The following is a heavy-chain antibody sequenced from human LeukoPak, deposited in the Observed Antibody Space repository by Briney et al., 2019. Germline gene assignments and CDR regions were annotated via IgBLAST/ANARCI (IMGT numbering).Heavy chain of an antibody. CDR3: ARGETAESGSPFDY. Sequence: GGSLRLSCAASGFTFSSYAMSWVRQAPGKGLEWLSGISGSAGSTFYADSVKGRFTISRDNAKNSLYLQMNSLRAEDTALYYCARGETAESGSPFDYWGQGTLVTVSS. CDR2: ISGSAGST. J-gene: IGHJ4*02. CDR1: GFTFSSYA. V-gene: IGHV3-23*01. D-gene: IGHD1-26*01.